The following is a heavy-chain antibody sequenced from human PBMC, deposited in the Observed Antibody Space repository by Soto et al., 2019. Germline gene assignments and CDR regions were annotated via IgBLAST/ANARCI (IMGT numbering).Heavy chain of an antibody. J-gene: IGHJ4*02. CDR1: GFTFSNYA. V-gene: IGHV3-23*01. D-gene: IGHD4-17*01. CDR2: IGSGGDGI. Sequence: EVQLLESGGGWVQPGGSLRLSCAASGFTFSNYAMKWVRQAPGKGLEWVSVIGSGGDGIHYADSVEGRFTISRDNSKNTVNLQMNSLRAEDTAIYYCATYGQHLMDYWGQGTLVTVSS. CDR3: ATYGQHLMDY.